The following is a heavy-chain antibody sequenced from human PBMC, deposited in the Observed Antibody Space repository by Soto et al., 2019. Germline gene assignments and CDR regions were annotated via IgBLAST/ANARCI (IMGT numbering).Heavy chain of an antibody. CDR1: GFTFSSYA. Sequence: EVQLLESGGGLVQPGGSMRLSCAASGFTFSSYAMTWVRQAPGKGLEWVSTISGSGGNTYYADSVKGRFTISRDNSKNTVYVQMNSLRAEDTAINYCAKADASGGNSLLFDYWGQGTLVTVSS. J-gene: IGHJ4*02. V-gene: IGHV3-23*01. D-gene: IGHD2-21*02. CDR3: AKADASGGNSLLFDY. CDR2: ISGSGGNT.